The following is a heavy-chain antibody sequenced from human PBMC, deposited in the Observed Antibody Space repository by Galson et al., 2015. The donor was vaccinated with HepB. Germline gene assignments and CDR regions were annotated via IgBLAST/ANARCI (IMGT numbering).Heavy chain of an antibody. D-gene: IGHD2-2*01. J-gene: IGHJ4*02. CDR3: AKDIQVVVVPAAVPDY. Sequence: SLRLSCAASGFTFSSYGMHWVRQAPGKGLEWVAVISYDGSNKYYADSVKGRFTISRDNSKNTLYLQMNSLRAEDTAVYYCAKDIQVVVVPAAVPDYWGQGTLVTVSS. V-gene: IGHV3-30*18. CDR1: GFTFSSYG. CDR2: ISYDGSNK.